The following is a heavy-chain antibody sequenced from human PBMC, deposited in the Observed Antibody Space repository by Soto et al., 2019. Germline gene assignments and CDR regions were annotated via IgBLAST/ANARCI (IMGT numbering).Heavy chain of an antibody. Sequence: AAVKVSCKASGYTFTSYYMHWVRQAPGQGLEGMGIINPSGDSTSYAQKFQGRGTMTRDTSTSTVYMELSSLRSEDTAVYYCAGERPYYYGSGSYYPDIGYWGQGTLVTVSS. D-gene: IGHD3-10*01. V-gene: IGHV1-46*03. CDR1: GYTFTSYY. CDR2: INPSGDST. CDR3: AGERPYYYGSGSYYPDIGY. J-gene: IGHJ4*02.